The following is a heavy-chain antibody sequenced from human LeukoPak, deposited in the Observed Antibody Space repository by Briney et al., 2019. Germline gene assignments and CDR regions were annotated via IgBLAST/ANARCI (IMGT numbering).Heavy chain of an antibody. CDR3: ARGQTTVTTDYYYMDV. D-gene: IGHD4-17*01. V-gene: IGHV3-30*01. Sequence: RFTISRDNSKNTLYLQMNSLRAEDTAVYYCARGQTTVTTDYYYMDVWGKGTTVTVSS. J-gene: IGHJ6*03.